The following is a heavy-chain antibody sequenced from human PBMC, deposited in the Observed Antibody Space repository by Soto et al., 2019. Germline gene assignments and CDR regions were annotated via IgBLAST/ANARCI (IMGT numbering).Heavy chain of an antibody. J-gene: IGHJ4*02. V-gene: IGHV3-23*01. CDR3: GKDRLAGNFDY. Sequence: GGSLSLSCAASGFTFNNYAMNWVRQAPGKGLEWVATISATGGSTYYADSVKGRFTISRDNSKNTLYLQMNGLRVEDTAVYYCGKDRLAGNFDYWGQGPQVTVPS. CDR2: ISATGGST. CDR1: GFTFNNYA.